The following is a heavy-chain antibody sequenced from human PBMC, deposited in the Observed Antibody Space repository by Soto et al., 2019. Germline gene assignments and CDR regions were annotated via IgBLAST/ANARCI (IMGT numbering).Heavy chain of an antibody. CDR1: GYTFTSYD. J-gene: IGHJ4*02. CDR3: ARNGYEY. D-gene: IGHD2-15*01. V-gene: IGHV1-3*05. Sequence: QVQLVQSGAEEKKPGASVKVSCKASGYTFTSYDMHWVRQAPGQRLEWMGWINAGNGDTKYSQKFQGRVTITRDTSGRAAYMELSSLNSEDTAVLYCARNGYEYWGQGTLVTGSS. CDR2: INAGNGDT.